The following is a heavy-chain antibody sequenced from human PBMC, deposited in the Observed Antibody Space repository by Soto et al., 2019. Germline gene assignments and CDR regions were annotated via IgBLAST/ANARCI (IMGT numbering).Heavy chain of an antibody. CDR3: ARGVLY. D-gene: IGHD1-1*01. V-gene: IGHV4-31*03. CDR1: GGSISSGGYF. CDR2: IFYSGTT. J-gene: IGHJ4*02. Sequence: PSETLSLTGTVSGGSISSGGYFWSWIRQPPGKGLEWIGNIFYSGTTYYNPSLKSRVTISVDTSKNQFSLKLSSVTAADTAVYFCARGVLYWGQGTLVTVSS.